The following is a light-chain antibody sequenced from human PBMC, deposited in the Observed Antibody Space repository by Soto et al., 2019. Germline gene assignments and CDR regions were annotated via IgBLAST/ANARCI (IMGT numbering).Light chain of an antibody. CDR1: QRISTF. Sequence: DIQMTQSPSSLSAFVGDSVTITCHASQRISTFLNWYHQKPGKAPKLLIYSASYLQSGVPSNFNGNGSGTDFTLSIVTLQPEDFGTYYCQQSYRLPLTFGGGTKVEI. V-gene: IGKV1-39*01. J-gene: IGKJ4*01. CDR3: QQSYRLPLT. CDR2: SAS.